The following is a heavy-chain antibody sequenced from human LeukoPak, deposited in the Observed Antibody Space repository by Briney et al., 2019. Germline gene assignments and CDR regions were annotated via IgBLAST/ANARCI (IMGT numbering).Heavy chain of an antibody. J-gene: IGHJ4*02. V-gene: IGHV4-30-2*01. D-gene: IGHD5-24*01. Sequence: PSQTLSLTCTVSGGSISSGGYYWSWIRQPPGKGLEWIGYIYHSGSTYCNPSLKSRVTISVDRSKNQFSLKLSSVTAADTAVYYCAREPRDGYNSGPFDYWGQGTLVTVSS. CDR2: IYHSGST. CDR1: GGSISSGGYY. CDR3: AREPRDGYNSGPFDY.